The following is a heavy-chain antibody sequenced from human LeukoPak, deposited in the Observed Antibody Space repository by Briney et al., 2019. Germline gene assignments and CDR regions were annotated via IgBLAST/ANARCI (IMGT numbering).Heavy chain of an antibody. D-gene: IGHD3-22*01. CDR2: IIPIFGTA. V-gene: IGHV1-69*13. J-gene: IGHJ4*02. Sequence: ASVKVSCKASGYTFTSYYMHWVRQAPGQGLEWMGGIIPIFGTANYAQKFQGRVTITADESTSTAYMELSSLRSEDTAVYYCARTDSSGPHRGLSWGQGTLVTVSS. CDR1: GYTFTSYY. CDR3: ARTDSSGPHRGLS.